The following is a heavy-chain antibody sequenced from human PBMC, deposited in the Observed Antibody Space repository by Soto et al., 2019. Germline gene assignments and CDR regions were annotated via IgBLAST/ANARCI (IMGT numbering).Heavy chain of an antibody. Sequence: QVQLVQSGAEVKKPGSSVKVSCKVSGGTHSSYAITWVRQAPGQGLEWMGGIIPIFGTRDYAQKFQGRVTITADPSTSTAYLELSGLTSDETAVYYCARDGSDYSTSGHYDPWGQGTLVTVSS. V-gene: IGHV1-69*01. CDR2: IIPIFGTR. J-gene: IGHJ5*02. CDR1: GGTHSSYA. D-gene: IGHD3-22*01. CDR3: ARDGSDYSTSGHYDP.